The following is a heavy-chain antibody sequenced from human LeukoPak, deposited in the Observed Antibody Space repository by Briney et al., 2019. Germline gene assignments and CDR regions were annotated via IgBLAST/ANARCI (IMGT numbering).Heavy chain of an antibody. CDR1: GFTGSSNY. D-gene: IGHD3-10*01. CDR2: IYAGGAT. J-gene: IGHJ4*02. V-gene: IGHV3-53*01. CDR3: AREGGDSMIQGVIAD. Sequence: GGSLRLSCSASGFTGSSNYMSWVRQAPGKGLEWVSVIYAGGATAHADSVKGRFIISRDNSKNTLYLQMDSLRAEDTALYYCAREGGDSMIQGVIADWGQGTLVTVSS.